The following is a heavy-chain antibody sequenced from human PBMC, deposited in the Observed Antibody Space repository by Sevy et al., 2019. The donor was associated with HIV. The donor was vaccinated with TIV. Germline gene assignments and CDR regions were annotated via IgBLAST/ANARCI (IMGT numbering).Heavy chain of an antibody. V-gene: IGHV1-69*13. Sequence: ASMKVSCKASGGTFSSYAISWVRQAPGQGLEWMGGIIPIFGTANYAQKFQGRVTITADESTSTAYMELSSLRSEDTAVYYCARVITMIVVGAFDIWGQGTMVTVSS. CDR1: GGTFSSYA. J-gene: IGHJ3*02. CDR2: IIPIFGTA. CDR3: ARVITMIVVGAFDI. D-gene: IGHD3-22*01.